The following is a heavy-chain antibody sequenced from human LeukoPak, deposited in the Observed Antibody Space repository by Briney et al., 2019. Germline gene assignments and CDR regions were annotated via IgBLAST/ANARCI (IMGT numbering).Heavy chain of an antibody. Sequence: GGSLTLSWPASGFTFSSYSMNWVRQAPGNGLEWVSSISSRSSHIYYADSVKGRFTISRDNAKNSLYLQMNSLRAEDTAVYYCAREDYYDSSGYDYWGQGTLVTVSS. CDR2: ISSRSSHI. CDR1: GFTFSSYS. J-gene: IGHJ4*02. V-gene: IGHV3-21*06. CDR3: AREDYYDSSGYDY. D-gene: IGHD3-22*01.